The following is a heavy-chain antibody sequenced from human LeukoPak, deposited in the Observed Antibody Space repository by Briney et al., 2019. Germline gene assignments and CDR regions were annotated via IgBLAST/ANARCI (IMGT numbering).Heavy chain of an antibody. Sequence: GGSLRLSCAASGFTFSSYSMNWVRQAPGKGLEWVSYISSSSSTIYYADSVQGRFTISRDDAKNSLYLQMNSLRAEDTAVYYCARDPGDAFDIWGQGTIVTVSS. V-gene: IGHV3-48*04. J-gene: IGHJ3*02. CDR2: ISSSSSTI. CDR1: GFTFSSYS. CDR3: ARDPGDAFDI.